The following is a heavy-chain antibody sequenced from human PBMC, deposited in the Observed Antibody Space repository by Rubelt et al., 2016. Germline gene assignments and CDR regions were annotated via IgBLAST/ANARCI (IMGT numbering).Heavy chain of an antibody. CDR3: ARVSGYDPFYYYGIDV. D-gene: IGHD5-12*01. J-gene: IGHJ6*02. CDR2: ISAYNGNT. Sequence: WVRQAPGQGLEWMGWISAYNGNTNYAQKLQGRVTMTTDTSTSTAYMELRSLRSEDTAVYYCARVSGYDPFYYYGIDVWGQGTTVTVSS. V-gene: IGHV1-18*01.